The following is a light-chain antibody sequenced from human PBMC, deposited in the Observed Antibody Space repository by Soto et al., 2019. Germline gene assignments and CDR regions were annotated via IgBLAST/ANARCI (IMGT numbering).Light chain of an antibody. Sequence: DIQMTQSPSTLSVSVGDRVTITCRASQSISSWLAWYQQKPGKAPKLLIYDASSWESCDQSRFSGSGSGTEFTLTISSLQPDDFAAYYCQQYNSYSGTFGQGTKVDIK. V-gene: IGKV1-5*01. CDR1: QSISSW. CDR3: QQYNSYSGT. CDR2: DAS. J-gene: IGKJ1*01.